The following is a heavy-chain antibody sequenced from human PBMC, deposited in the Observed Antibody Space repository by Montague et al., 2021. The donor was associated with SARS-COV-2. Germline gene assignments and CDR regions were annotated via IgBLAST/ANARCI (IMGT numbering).Heavy chain of an antibody. V-gene: IGHV4-39*01. CDR1: VGSISSSSHY. CDR3: ARESGSGSYLVY. J-gene: IGHJ4*02. D-gene: IGHD3-10*01. CDR2: ISYSGST. Sequence: SETLSLTCTVSVGSISSSSHYRGWIRQLSGKVPVWIGSISYSGSTYYNPSLKSRVTISVDTSKNQFSLKLSSVTAADTAVYYCARESGSGSYLVYWGQGTLVTVSS.